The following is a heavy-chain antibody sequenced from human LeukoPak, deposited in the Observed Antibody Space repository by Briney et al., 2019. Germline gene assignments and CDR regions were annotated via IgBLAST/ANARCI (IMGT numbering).Heavy chain of an antibody. V-gene: IGHV4-30-2*01. D-gene: IGHD5-24*01. J-gene: IGHJ5*02. CDR1: GGSINSNDYF. CDR2: IYHSGNT. CDR3: ARDQRDGYNYDWFDP. Sequence: PSETLSLTCTVSGGSINSNDYFWSWIRQPPGMGLEFIGYIYHSGNTYYNPSLKSRVTISVDRSQSQFSLKMTSVTAADTAVYYCARDQRDGYNYDWFDPWGQGTLVTVSS.